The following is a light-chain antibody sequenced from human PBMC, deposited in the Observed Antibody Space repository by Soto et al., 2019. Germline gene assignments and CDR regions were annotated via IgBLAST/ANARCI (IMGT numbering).Light chain of an antibody. CDR1: QDMNTY. J-gene: IGKJ4*01. CDR2: GAS. V-gene: IGKV1-9*01. Sequence: DIQFTQAPSFFTEPVPHRLTITCGASQDMNTYIAWYQHTPGKAPKLLIYGASTLQSGVPARFSGSESGAVFTLRISSLQPEEFATYYCQQLNSYPLTFGGGTKVDI. CDR3: QQLNSYPLT.